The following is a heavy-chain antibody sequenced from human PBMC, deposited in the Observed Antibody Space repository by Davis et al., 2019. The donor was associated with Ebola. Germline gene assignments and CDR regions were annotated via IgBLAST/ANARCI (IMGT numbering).Heavy chain of an antibody. CDR3: AKETGVSGSTYESFFDF. Sequence: PGGSLRLSCAASGFMFSKYAMSWVRQAPGKGLEWVAVVSFDGILKHYADTVKGRFTISRDNSDNTLYLQMTSLRTKDTALYYCAKETGVSGSTYESFFDFWGQGTLVTVSS. J-gene: IGHJ4*02. CDR1: GFMFSKYA. D-gene: IGHD1-26*01. CDR2: VSFDGILK. V-gene: IGHV3-30*18.